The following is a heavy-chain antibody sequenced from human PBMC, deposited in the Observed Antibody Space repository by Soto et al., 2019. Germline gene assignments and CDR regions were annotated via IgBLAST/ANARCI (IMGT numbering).Heavy chain of an antibody. CDR3: ARAEYCSGGSCYRYYGMDV. V-gene: IGHV3-21*01. D-gene: IGHD2-15*01. CDR2: ISSSSSYI. Sequence: EVQLVESGGGLVKPGGSLRLSCAASGFTFSSYSMNWVRQAPGKGLEWVSSISSSSSYIYHADSVKGRFTISRDNAKNSLYLQMNSLRAEDTAVYYCARAEYCSGGSCYRYYGMDVWGQGTTVTVSS. J-gene: IGHJ6*02. CDR1: GFTFSSYS.